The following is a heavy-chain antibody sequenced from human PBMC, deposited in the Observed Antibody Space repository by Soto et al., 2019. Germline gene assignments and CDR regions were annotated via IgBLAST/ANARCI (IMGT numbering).Heavy chain of an antibody. CDR3: AAGAIFGVVPLDY. J-gene: IGHJ4*02. CDR1: GGSISSGGYS. D-gene: IGHD3-3*01. Sequence: QLQLQESGSGLVKRSQTLSLTCAVSGGSISSGGYSWSWIRQPPGKGLEWIGYIYHSGSTYYNPSLKSRVTISGDRSKNQFSLKLSSVTAADTAVYYCAAGAIFGVVPLDYWGQGTLVTVSS. CDR2: IYHSGST. V-gene: IGHV4-30-2*01.